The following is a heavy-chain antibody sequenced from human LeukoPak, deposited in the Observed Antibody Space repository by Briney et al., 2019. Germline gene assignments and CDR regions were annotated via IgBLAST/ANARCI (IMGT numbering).Heavy chain of an antibody. CDR2: INPNSGGT. V-gene: IGHV1-2*02. Sequence: ASVKVSCKASGYTFTGYYMHWVRQAPGQGLEWMGWINPNSGGTNYAQKFQGRVTMTRDTSISTAYMELSRLRSDDTAVYYCARDEKNLYDYVWGSYRYTGVTFDYWGQGTLVTVSS. J-gene: IGHJ4*02. D-gene: IGHD3-16*02. CDR3: ARDEKNLYDYVWGSYRYTGVTFDY. CDR1: GYTFTGYY.